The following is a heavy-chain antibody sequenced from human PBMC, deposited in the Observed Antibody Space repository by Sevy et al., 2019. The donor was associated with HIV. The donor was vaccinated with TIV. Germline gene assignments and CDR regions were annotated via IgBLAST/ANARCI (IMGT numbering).Heavy chain of an antibody. CDR2: INPSGGST. CDR3: AGDCDVFSFRRTYYYDSSGYPDY. V-gene: IGHV1-46*01. D-gene: IGHD3-22*01. Sequence: ASVKVSCKASGYTFTSYYMHWVRQAPGQGLEWMGIINPSGGSTSYAQKFQGRVTMTRDTSTSTVYMELSSLRSEDTAVYYCAGDCDVFSFRRTYYYDSSGYPDYWGQGTLVTVSS. J-gene: IGHJ4*02. CDR1: GYTFTSYY.